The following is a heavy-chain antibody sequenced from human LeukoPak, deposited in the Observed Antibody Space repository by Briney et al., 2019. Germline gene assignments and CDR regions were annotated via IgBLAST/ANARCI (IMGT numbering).Heavy chain of an antibody. D-gene: IGHD6-19*01. CDR3: TRGRYSSGWYYFDY. J-gene: IGHJ4*02. CDR2: ITGGGTSI. Sequence: PGGSPRLSCAASGFAFSSYEMNWVRQAPGKGLEWVSYITGGGTSIYYADSVKGRFTISRDNAKNSLYLQMNSLRVEDTAVYYCTRGRYSSGWYYFDYWGQGTLVTVSS. CDR1: GFAFSSYE. V-gene: IGHV3-48*03.